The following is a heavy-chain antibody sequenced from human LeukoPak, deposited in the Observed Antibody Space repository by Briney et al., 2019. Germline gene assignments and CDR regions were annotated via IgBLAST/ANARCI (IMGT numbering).Heavy chain of an antibody. CDR1: GFTFSSNW. CDR3: ARGRPGNYFDY. Sequence: GGSLRLSCAASGFTFSSNWMYGVRQAPGKGLVWVSYISSDGSSTKYADSVKGRFTISRDNAKNTLYVQMNSLRAADTAVYYCARGRPGNYFDYWGQGTLVTVSS. J-gene: IGHJ4*02. D-gene: IGHD1-26*01. CDR2: ISSDGSST. V-gene: IGHV3-74*01.